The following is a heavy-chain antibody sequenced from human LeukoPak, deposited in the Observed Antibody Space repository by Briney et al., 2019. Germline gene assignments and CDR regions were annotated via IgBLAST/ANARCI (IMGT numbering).Heavy chain of an antibody. J-gene: IGHJ4*02. D-gene: IGHD4-17*01. Sequence: ETLSLTCAVSGGSISSGGYSWSWIRQPPGKGLEWIGYIYYSGSTNYNPSLKSRVTISVDTSKNQFSLKLSSVTAADTAVYYCARSYGDYFDYWGQGTLVTVSS. CDR2: IYYSGST. CDR3: ARSYGDYFDY. CDR1: GGSISSGGYS. V-gene: IGHV4-61*08.